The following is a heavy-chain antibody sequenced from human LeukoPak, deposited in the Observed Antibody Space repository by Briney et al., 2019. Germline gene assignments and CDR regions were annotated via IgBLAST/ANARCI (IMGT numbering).Heavy chain of an antibody. CDR1: GGSISSYY. CDR3: ARDNLGGHYYYGMDV. J-gene: IGHJ6*02. Sequence: SETLPLTCTVSGGSISSYYWSWIRQPPGKGLEWIGYIYYSGSTNYNPSLKSRVTISVDTSKNQFSLKLSSVTAADTAVYYCARDNLGGHYYYGMDVWGQGTTVTVSS. CDR2: IYYSGST. D-gene: IGHD4-23*01. V-gene: IGHV4-59*01.